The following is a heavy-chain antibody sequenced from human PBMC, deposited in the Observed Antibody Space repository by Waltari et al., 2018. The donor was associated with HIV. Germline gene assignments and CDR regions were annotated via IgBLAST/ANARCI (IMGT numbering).Heavy chain of an antibody. Sequence: EERLVESGGGRVKPGGSLRLSCEASGFGFRTYSINWVRQATGKGMEWVASISISRSNYIYYADSVKGRFTISRDDAKFSLYLQMNSLRAEDTAVYYCAGEGVSSYFHYWGQGTLVTVSS. CDR2: ISISRSNYI. V-gene: IGHV3-21*01. D-gene: IGHD2-8*01. CDR1: GFGFRTYS. CDR3: AGEGVSSYFHY. J-gene: IGHJ4*02.